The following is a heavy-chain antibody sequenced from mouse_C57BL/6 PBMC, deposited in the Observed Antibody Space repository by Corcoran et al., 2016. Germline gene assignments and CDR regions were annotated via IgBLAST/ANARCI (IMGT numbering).Heavy chain of an antibody. CDR2: INPNNGGT. CDR3: ARGLWLPYYAMDY. Sequence: EVQLQQSGPELVKPGASVKISCKASGYTFTDYYMNWVKQSHGKSLEWIGDINPNNGGTSYNQKFKGKATLTVDKSSSTAYMELRSLTSEDSAVYYCARGLWLPYYAMDYWGQGTSVTVSS. J-gene: IGHJ4*01. D-gene: IGHD2-2*01. CDR1: GYTFTDYY. V-gene: IGHV1-26*01.